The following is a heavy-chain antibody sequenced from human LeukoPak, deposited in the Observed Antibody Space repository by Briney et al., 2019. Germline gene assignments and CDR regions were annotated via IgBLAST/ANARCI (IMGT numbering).Heavy chain of an antibody. CDR2: IYHSGST. Sequence: SETLSPTCAVSGYSISSGYYWGWIRQPPGKGLEWIGSIYHSGSTYYNPSLKSRVTISVDTSKNQFSLKLSSVTAADTAVYYCARRLIVVVPAARRDNWFDPWGQGTLVTVSS. D-gene: IGHD2-2*01. V-gene: IGHV4-38-2*01. CDR1: GYSISSGYY. J-gene: IGHJ5*02. CDR3: ARRLIVVVPAARRDNWFDP.